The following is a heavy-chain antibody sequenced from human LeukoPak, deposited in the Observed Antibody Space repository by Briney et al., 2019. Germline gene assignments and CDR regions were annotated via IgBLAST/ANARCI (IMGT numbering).Heavy chain of an antibody. CDR1: GFTFSSYA. Sequence: GGSLRLSCAASGFTFSSYAMHWVRQAPGKGLEWVAVISYGGSNKYYADSVKGRFTISRDNSKNTLYLQMNSLRAEDTAVYYCARVPLRFLEQGALDYWGQGTLVTVSS. D-gene: IGHD3-3*01. V-gene: IGHV3-30-3*01. CDR2: ISYGGSNK. CDR3: ARVPLRFLEQGALDY. J-gene: IGHJ4*02.